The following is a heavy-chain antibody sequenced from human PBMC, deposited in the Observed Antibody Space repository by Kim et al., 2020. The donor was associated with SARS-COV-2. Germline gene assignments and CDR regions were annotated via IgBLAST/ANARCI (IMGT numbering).Heavy chain of an antibody. CDR2: IKQDGSET. CDR3: ARSRKPSTYLGLGP. CDR1: GFIFSDHW. Sequence: GGSLRLSCIASGFIFSDHWMSWVRQAPGKGLEWVAHIKQDGSETQYVDSVKGRFTISKDNAKNSLYLQMNSLRAEDTGIYYCARSRKPSTYLGLGPWGQGTLVTVSS. J-gene: IGHJ5*02. V-gene: IGHV3-7*03. D-gene: IGHD3-10*01.